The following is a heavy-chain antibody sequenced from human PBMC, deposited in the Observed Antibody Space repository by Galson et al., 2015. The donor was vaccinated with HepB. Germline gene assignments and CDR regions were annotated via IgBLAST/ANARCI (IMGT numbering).Heavy chain of an antibody. CDR1: GFTFSSDW. V-gene: IGHV3-74*01. CDR3: ARDDGYNYFDY. D-gene: IGHD5-24*01. J-gene: IGHJ4*02. Sequence: SLRLCCAASGFTFSSDWMHWVRQAPGEGVGWVARINSDGSSTSYADSVKGRFTISRDNAKNTLYLQMNSLRAEDTAVYYCARDDGYNYFDYWGQGTLVTVSS. CDR2: INSDGSST.